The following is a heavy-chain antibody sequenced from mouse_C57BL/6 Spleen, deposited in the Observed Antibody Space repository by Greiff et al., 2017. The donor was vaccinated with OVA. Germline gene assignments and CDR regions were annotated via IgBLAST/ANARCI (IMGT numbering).Heavy chain of an antibody. V-gene: IGHV1-69*01. CDR3: ASGEEGYYFDY. Sequence: VQLQESGAELVMPGASVKLSCKASGYTFTSYWMHWVKQRPGQGLEWIGEIDPSDSYTNYNQKFKGKSTLTVDKSSSTAYMQLSSLTSEDSAVYYCASGEEGYYFDYWGQGTTLTVSS. CDR2: IDPSDSYT. CDR1: GYTFTSYW. J-gene: IGHJ2*01.